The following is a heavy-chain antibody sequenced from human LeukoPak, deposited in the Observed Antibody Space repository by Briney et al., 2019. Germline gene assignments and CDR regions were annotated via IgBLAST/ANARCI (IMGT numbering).Heavy chain of an antibody. V-gene: IGHV1-69*13. J-gene: IGHJ4*02. CDR3: AGHTIFGVVIIEGTGLGSFDY. CDR2: IIPIFGTA. CDR1: GGTFSSYA. Sequence: SVKVSCKASGGTFSSYAISWVRQAPGQGLEWMGGIIPIFGTANYAQKFQGRVTITADESTSTAYMELSSLRSEDTAVYYCAGHTIFGVVIIEGTGLGSFDYWGQGTLVTVSS. D-gene: IGHD3-3*01.